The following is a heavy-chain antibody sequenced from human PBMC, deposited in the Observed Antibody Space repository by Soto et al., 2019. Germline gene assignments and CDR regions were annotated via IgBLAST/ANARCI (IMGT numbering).Heavy chain of an antibody. V-gene: IGHV3-23*01. CDR3: AKISSASKSDY. J-gene: IGHJ4*02. Sequence: LRLSCAASGFTFSSSAMSWVRQAPGKGLEWVSSISGSGGSVYYGDSVKGRFTTSKDNSKNTLYVQMNSLRADDTAIYYCAKISSASKSDYWGQGXLVTVSS. D-gene: IGHD6-19*01. CDR1: GFTFSSSA. CDR2: ISGSGGSV.